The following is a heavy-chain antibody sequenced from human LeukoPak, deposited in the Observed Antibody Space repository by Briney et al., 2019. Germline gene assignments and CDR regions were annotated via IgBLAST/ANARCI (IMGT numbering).Heavy chain of an antibody. Sequence: SETLSLTCTVSGGSISSGDYYWSWIRQPPGKGLEWIGYIYYSGCTYYNPSLKSRVTISVDTSKNQFSLKLSSVTAADTAVYYCAGGSLTIDAFDIWGQGTMVTVSS. V-gene: IGHV4-30-4*01. CDR2: IYYSGCT. CDR1: GGSISSGDYY. CDR3: AGGSLTIDAFDI. D-gene: IGHD3-9*01. J-gene: IGHJ3*02.